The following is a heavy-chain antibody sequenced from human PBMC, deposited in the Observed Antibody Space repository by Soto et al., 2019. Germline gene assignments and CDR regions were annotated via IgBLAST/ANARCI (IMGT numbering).Heavy chain of an antibody. J-gene: IGHJ6*02. CDR2: INPNSGGT. CDR1: GYTFTGYY. D-gene: IGHD3-10*01. V-gene: IGHV1-2*04. Sequence: ASVKVSCKASGYTFTGYYMHWVRQAPGQGLEWMGWINPNSGGTNYAQKFQGWVTMTRDTSISTAHMELSRLRSDDTAVYYCARDEPRYYGSGSPLNYYYYGMDVWGQGTTVTAP. CDR3: ARDEPRYYGSGSPLNYYYYGMDV.